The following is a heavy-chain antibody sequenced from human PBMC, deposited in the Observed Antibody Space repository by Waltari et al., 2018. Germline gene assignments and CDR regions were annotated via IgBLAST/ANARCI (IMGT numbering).Heavy chain of an antibody. J-gene: IGHJ4*02. CDR2: NSLCGTTR. V-gene: IGHV3-74*01. Sequence: EVQLVESGGGLVQPGGSLRLSCTVSGFTFRTYWMHWIRQGPGKGLVWVARNSLCGTTRNYAASVEGRFRIPRDNGMNTVYLQMNSLGAGDTAVYYCARRLKCGGSCPLDYWGQGTQVTVSS. CDR1: GFTFRTYW. CDR3: ARRLKCGGSCPLDY. D-gene: IGHD2-15*01.